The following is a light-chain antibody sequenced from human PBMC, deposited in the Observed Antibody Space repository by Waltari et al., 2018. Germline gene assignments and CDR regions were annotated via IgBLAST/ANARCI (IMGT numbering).Light chain of an antibody. CDR3: MQALQTVGWT. Sequence: DIVMTQSPLSLPVTPGEPASISCRSSQSLLHSNGYNYLDWYLQKPGQSPQLLIYLCSMRASGVPDRFSGSGSGTDFTLRISRVEAEDVGVYYCMQALQTVGWTVGQGTKVEIK. J-gene: IGKJ1*01. CDR1: QSLLHSNGYNY. V-gene: IGKV2-28*01. CDR2: LCS.